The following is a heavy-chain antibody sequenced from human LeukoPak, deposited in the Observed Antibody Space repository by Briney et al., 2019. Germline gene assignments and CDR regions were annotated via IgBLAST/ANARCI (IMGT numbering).Heavy chain of an antibody. Sequence: SETLSLTCAVYGGSFSGYYWSWIRQPPGKGLEWIGEINHSGSTNYNPSLKSRVTIPVDTSKNQFSLKLSSVTAADTAVYYCARGELAVAGNSMVYYFDYWGQGTLVTVSS. CDR3: ARGELAVAGNSMVYYFDY. D-gene: IGHD6-19*01. V-gene: IGHV4-34*01. J-gene: IGHJ4*02. CDR2: INHSGST. CDR1: GGSFSGYY.